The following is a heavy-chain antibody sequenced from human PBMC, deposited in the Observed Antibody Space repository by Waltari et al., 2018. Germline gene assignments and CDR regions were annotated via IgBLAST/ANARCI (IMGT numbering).Heavy chain of an antibody. D-gene: IGHD4-17*01. CDR3: ARPPRGYGGNNACDI. Sequence: QVQLVQSGAAVKKTGTSVKFSCQSSAYPFTSYGISWVRQAPGQGLECMGWISAYNGNTNYAQKRQGRVTMTTDTSTRTAYMELRSLRCDDTAVYYCARPPRGYGGNNACDIWGQGTMVTVSS. J-gene: IGHJ3*02. CDR1: AYPFTSYG. V-gene: IGHV1-18*01. CDR2: ISAYNGNT.